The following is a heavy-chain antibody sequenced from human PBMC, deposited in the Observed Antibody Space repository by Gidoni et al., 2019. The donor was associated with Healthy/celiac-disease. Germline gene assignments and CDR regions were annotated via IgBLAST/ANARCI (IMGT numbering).Heavy chain of an antibody. CDR3: ARVGLDAFDI. Sequence: QVQLQEPGPGLVKPPETLPLTCTAFAGSISSYYWSWIRQPPGKGLEWIVYIYYSGSTNYNPSLKSRVTISVDTSKNQFSLKLSSVTAADTAVYYCARVGLDAFDIWGQGTMITVSS. J-gene: IGHJ3*02. CDR1: AGSISSYY. CDR2: IYYSGST. V-gene: IGHV4-59*01.